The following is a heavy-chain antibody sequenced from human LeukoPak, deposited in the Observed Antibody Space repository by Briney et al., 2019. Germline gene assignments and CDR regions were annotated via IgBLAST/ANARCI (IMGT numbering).Heavy chain of an antibody. J-gene: IGHJ3*02. CDR2: IYYSGST. CDR1: GGSISSYY. CDR3: ARDCSSTSCYTVGAFDI. Sequence: SETLSLTCTVSGGSISSYYWSWIRQPPGKGLEWIGYIYYSGSTNYNPSLKSRVTISVDTSKNQFSLKLSSVTAADTAVYYCARDCSSTSCYTVGAFDIWGQGTMVTVSS. D-gene: IGHD2-2*02. V-gene: IGHV4-59*01.